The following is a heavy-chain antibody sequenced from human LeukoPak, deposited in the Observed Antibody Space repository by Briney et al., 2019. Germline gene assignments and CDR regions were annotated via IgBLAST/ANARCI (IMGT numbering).Heavy chain of an antibody. CDR3: ARALAQGGSFDLYYFDS. D-gene: IGHD3-9*01. CDR2: INPNSGGT. J-gene: IGHJ4*02. CDR1: GYTFTGYY. V-gene: IGHV1-2*02. Sequence: ASVKVSCKASGYTFTGYYMHWVRQAPGRGLERMGWINPNSGGTNYAQKFQGRVTMTRDTSISTAYMELSRLRSDDTAVYYCARALAQGGSFDLYYFDSWGQGSLVTVSS.